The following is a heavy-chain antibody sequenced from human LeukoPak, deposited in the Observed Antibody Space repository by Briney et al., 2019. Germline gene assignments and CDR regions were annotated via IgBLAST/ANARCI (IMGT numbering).Heavy chain of an antibody. CDR3: ARGRRTGEQWLAQYY. J-gene: IGHJ4*02. CDR1: GYTFTSYY. CDR2: INPSGGST. V-gene: IGHV1-46*01. D-gene: IGHD6-19*01. Sequence: ASVKVSCKASGYTFTSYYMHWVRQAPGQGLEWMGIINPSGGSTSYAQKFQGRVTMTRDTSTSTVYMELSSLTSDDTAVYYCARGRRTGEQWLAQYYWGQGTLVTVSS.